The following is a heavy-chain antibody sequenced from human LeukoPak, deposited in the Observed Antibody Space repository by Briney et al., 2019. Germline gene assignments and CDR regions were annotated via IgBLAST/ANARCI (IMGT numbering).Heavy chain of an antibody. J-gene: IGHJ4*02. CDR3: ATTSGTYYYDSSGYYASVQGLFDY. V-gene: IGHV3-7*01. Sequence: GGSLRLSCAASGFTFSSYWMSWVRQAPGKGLEWVANIKQDGSEKYYVDSVKGRFTISRDNAKNSLYLQMNSLRAEDTAVYYYATTSGTYYYDSSGYYASVQGLFDYWGQGTLVTVSS. CDR2: IKQDGSEK. D-gene: IGHD3-22*01. CDR1: GFTFSSYW.